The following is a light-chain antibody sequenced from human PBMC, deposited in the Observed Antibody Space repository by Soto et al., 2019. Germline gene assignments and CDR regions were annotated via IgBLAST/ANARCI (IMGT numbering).Light chain of an antibody. CDR3: CSYAGDSYV. CDR1: SSDVGNYNL. J-gene: IGLJ1*01. V-gene: IGLV2-23*02. Sequence: QSALTQPASVSGSPGQSITISCTGTSSDVGNYNLVSWYQQHPGKAHKLMIYDVSKRPSGVSNRFSGSKSGNTASLTISGLQADDEADYYCCSYAGDSYVFGTGTKVTVL. CDR2: DVS.